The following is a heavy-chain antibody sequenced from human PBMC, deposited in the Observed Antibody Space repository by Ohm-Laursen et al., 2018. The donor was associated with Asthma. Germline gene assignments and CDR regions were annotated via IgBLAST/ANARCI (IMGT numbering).Heavy chain of an antibody. D-gene: IGHD4-17*01. CDR2: FNPNDGAT. Sequence: RISCKASGYTFTAYYMHWVRQAPGQGLEWMGRFNPNDGATSFAQKFQGRVTMTWDTSITTAYMELSRLTSDDTAVYYCASGLAGDYGDYVPDFWGQGSLVTVSS. CDR1: GYTFTAYY. CDR3: ASGLAGDYGDYVPDF. J-gene: IGHJ4*02. V-gene: IGHV1-2*06.